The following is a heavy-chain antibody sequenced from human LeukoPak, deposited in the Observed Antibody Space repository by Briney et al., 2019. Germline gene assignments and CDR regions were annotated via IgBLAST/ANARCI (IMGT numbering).Heavy chain of an antibody. V-gene: IGHV3-30*18. D-gene: IGHD3-3*02. CDR1: GFTVSSNY. CDR3: AKGGLSDFGVVWAPDY. J-gene: IGHJ4*02. Sequence: TGGSLRLSCAASGFTVSSNYMSWVRQAPGKGLEWVAVISYDGSNKYYADSVKGRFTISRDNSKNTLYLQMNSLRAEDTAVYYCAKGGLSDFGVVWAPDYWGQGTLVTVSS. CDR2: ISYDGSNK.